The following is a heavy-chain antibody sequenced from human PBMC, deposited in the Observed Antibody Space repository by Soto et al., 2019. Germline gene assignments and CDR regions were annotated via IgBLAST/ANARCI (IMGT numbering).Heavy chain of an antibody. CDR2: ITSDGTNT. J-gene: IGHJ4*02. Sequence: GGSLRLSCAASGLTFSISWKHWVGQAPGKGLEWVSGITSDGTNTDYADSVKGRFSISRGKTKNTSYGQMHSLRAEDTAVYYCAKERLDINYVSSYLDYWGQRTLVTVSS. V-gene: IGHV3-74*01. CDR3: AKERLDINYVSSYLDY. CDR1: GLTFSISW. D-gene: IGHD4-4*01.